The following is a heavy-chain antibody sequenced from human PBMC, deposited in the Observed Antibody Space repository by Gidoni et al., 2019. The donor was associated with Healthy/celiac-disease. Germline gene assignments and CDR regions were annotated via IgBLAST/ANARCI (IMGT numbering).Heavy chain of an antibody. CDR1: GGSISSSSYY. V-gene: IGHV4-39*01. J-gene: IGHJ4*02. Sequence: QLQLQESGPGLVKPSETLSLTCTVSGGSISSSSYYWGWIRQPPGKGLEWIGSIYYSGSTYYNPSLKSRVTISVDTSKNQFSLKLSSVTAADTAVYYCARLGGYLYYFDYWGQGTLVTVSS. CDR3: ARLGGYLYYFDY. D-gene: IGHD5-12*01. CDR2: IYYSGST.